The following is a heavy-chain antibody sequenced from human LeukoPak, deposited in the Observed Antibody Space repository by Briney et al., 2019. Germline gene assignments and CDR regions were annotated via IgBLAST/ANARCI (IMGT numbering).Heavy chain of an antibody. CDR1: GGTFSSYA. CDR3: ATRTTGTTVAAFDI. Sequence: ASVKVSCKASGGTFSSYAISWVRQAPGQGLEWMGWINTNTGNPTYAQGFTGRFVFSLDTSVSTAYLQISSLKAEDTAVYYCATRTTGTTVAAFDIWGRGTMVTVSS. CDR2: INTNTGNP. V-gene: IGHV7-4-1*02. J-gene: IGHJ3*02. D-gene: IGHD1-1*01.